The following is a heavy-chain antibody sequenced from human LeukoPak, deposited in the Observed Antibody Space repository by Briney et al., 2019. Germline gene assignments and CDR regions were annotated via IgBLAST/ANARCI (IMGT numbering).Heavy chain of an antibody. J-gene: IGHJ4*02. CDR3: ARGDIYCSSTSCLSDY. CDR1: GYTFTGYY. CDR2: TNPNSDGT. Sequence: ASVKVSCKASGYTFTGYYMDWVRQAPGQGFEWMGWTNPNSDGTNYAQKFQGRVTMTRDTSISTAYMELSRLRSDDTAVYYCARGDIYCSSTSCLSDYWGQGTLVTVSS. D-gene: IGHD2-2*01. V-gene: IGHV1-2*02.